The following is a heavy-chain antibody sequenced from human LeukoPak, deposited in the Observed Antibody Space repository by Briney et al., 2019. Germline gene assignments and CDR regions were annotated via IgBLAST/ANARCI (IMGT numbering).Heavy chain of an antibody. V-gene: IGHV1-24*01. CDR1: GYTRSELS. CDR3: AVLRDAFDI. J-gene: IGHJ3*02. D-gene: IGHD3-16*01. CDR2: FDPEDGAT. Sequence: GAAVKVSCRVSGYTRSELSMHWGRHEPGKGLEWMGGFDPEDGATIYAQKFQGRVTMTEDTSTDSAYMELSSLRSEDTAVYYCAVLRDAFDIWGQGTMVTVSS.